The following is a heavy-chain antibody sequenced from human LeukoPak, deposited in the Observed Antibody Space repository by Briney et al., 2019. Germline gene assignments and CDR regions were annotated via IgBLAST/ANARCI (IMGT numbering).Heavy chain of an antibody. Sequence: PSETLSLTCTVSGGSISSYYWSWIRQPPGKGLEWIGYIYYSGSTNYNPSLKSRVTISVDTSKNQFSLKLSSVTAADTAVYYCASHGYDSSGYYDYWGQGTLVTVSS. D-gene: IGHD3-22*01. CDR2: IYYSGST. J-gene: IGHJ4*02. V-gene: IGHV4-59*01. CDR1: GGSISSYY. CDR3: ASHGYDSSGYYDY.